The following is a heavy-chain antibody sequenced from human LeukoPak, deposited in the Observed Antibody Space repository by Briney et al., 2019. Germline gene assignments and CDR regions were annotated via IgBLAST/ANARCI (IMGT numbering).Heavy chain of an antibody. Sequence: GRSLRLSCAASGFTFSSYGMHWVRQAPGKGLEWVAVIWYDGSNKYYADSVKGRFTISRDNSKNTLYLQVNSLRAEDTAVYYCARDDSSGYYFSKYWGQGTLVTVSS. CDR2: IWYDGSNK. CDR1: GFTFSSYG. CDR3: ARDDSSGYYFSKY. V-gene: IGHV3-33*01. J-gene: IGHJ4*02. D-gene: IGHD3-22*01.